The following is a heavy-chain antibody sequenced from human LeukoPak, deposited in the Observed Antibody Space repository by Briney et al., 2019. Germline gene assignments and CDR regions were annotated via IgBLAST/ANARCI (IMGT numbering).Heavy chain of an antibody. CDR1: GGSISSYY. CDR2: IYYSGST. Sequence: SETLSLTCTASGGSISSYYWSWIRQPPGKGLEWIGYIYYSGSTNYNPSHKSRVTISVDTSKNQFSLKLSSVTAADTAVYYCARGVDYYDSSGYDYWGQGTLVTVSS. CDR3: ARGVDYYDSSGYDY. V-gene: IGHV4-59*01. J-gene: IGHJ4*02. D-gene: IGHD3-22*01.